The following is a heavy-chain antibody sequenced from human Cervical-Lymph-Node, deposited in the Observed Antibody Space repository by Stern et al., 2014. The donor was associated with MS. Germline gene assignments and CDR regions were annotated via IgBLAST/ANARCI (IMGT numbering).Heavy chain of an antibody. CDR3: ARGVYCGGDCYSYGMDV. Sequence: VQLVQSGGGLVQPGGSLRLSCAASGFTFSSYWMSWVRQAPGKGLERGANIKQDGSEKYYVDSVKGRFTISRDNAKNSLYLQMNSLRAEDTAVYYCARGVYCGGDCYSYGMDVWGQGTTVTVSS. V-gene: IGHV3-7*03. D-gene: IGHD2-21*01. CDR2: IKQDGSEK. J-gene: IGHJ6*02. CDR1: GFTFSSYW.